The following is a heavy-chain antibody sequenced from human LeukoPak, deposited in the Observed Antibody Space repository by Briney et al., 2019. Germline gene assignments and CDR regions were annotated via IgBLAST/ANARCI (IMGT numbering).Heavy chain of an antibody. CDR3: ATRTVLRYFDWLSPRGFDY. J-gene: IGHJ4*02. D-gene: IGHD3-9*01. CDR1: GGSLSSGSYY. V-gene: IGHV4-61*01. Sequence: SETLSLTCTVSGGSLSSGSYYWRWVRQPPGKGLEWIGYIYYSGSTNYNPSLKSRVTISVDTSKNQFSLKLSSVTAADTAVYYCATRTVLRYFDWLSPRGFDYWGQGTLVTVSS. CDR2: IYYSGST.